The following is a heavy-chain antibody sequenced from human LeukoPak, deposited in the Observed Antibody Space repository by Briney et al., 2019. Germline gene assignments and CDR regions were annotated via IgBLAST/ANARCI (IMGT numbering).Heavy chain of an antibody. CDR1: GGSFSGYY. CDR3: ARAGIAAAGTFFDY. J-gene: IGHJ4*02. CDR2: IYYSGST. V-gene: IGHV4-30-4*08. D-gene: IGHD6-13*01. Sequence: SETLSLTCAVYGGSFSGYYWSWIRQPPGKGLEWIGYIYYSGSTYYNPSLKSRVTISVDTSKNQFSLKLSSVTAADTAVYYCARAGIAAAGTFFDYWGQGTLVTVSS.